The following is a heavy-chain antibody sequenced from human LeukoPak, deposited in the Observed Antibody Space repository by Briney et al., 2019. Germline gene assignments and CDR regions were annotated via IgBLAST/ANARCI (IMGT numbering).Heavy chain of an antibody. J-gene: IGHJ4*02. CDR3: AKDIRYDFMEGFFDY. CDR1: GFTFSSYG. CDR2: IRYDGSNK. Sequence: SGGSLRLSCAASGFTFSSYGMHWVRQAPGKGLEWVAFIRYDGSNKYYADSVKGRFTISRDNSKNTLHLQMNSLRAEDTAVYYCAKDIRYDFMEGFFDYWGQGTLVTVSS. D-gene: IGHD3-3*01. V-gene: IGHV3-30*02.